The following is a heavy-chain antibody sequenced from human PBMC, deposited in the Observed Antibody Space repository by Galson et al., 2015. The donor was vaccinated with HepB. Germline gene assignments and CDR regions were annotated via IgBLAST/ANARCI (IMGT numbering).Heavy chain of an antibody. V-gene: IGHV3-66*02. CDR1: GFTVSSNY. J-gene: IGHJ5*02. CDR2: IYSGGST. CDR3: ARAKGFGFGES. D-gene: IGHD3-10*01. Sequence: CAASGFTVSSNYMSWVRQAPGKGLEWVSVIYSGGSTYYADSVKGRFTISRDNSKNTLYLQMNSLRAEDTAVYYCARAKGFGFGESWGQGTLVTVSS.